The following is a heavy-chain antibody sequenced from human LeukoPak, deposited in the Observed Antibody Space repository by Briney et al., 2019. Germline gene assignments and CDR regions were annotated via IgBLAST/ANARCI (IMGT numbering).Heavy chain of an antibody. V-gene: IGHV1-69*01. J-gene: IGHJ6*03. D-gene: IGHD3-3*01. Sequence: SVKVSCKASGGTFSSYAISWVRQAPGQGLEWMGGIIPIFGTANYAQKFQGRVTITADESTSTAYMELSSLRSEDTAVYYCARAPPYYDFWIRRDYYYMDVWGKGTTVTVSS. CDR3: ARAPPYYDFWIRRDYYYMDV. CDR1: GGTFSSYA. CDR2: IIPIFGTA.